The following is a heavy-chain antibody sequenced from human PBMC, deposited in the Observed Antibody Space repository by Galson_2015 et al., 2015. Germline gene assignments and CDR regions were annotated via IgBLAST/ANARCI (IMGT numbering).Heavy chain of an antibody. D-gene: IGHD3-10*01. J-gene: IGHJ4*02. V-gene: IGHV1-46*01. CDR3: AREFPIIPYYSWAHFDY. CDR2: INPSGGST. Sequence: SVKVSCKASGYTFTSYYMHWVRQAPGQGLEWMGIINPSGGSTSYAQKFQGRVTMTRDTSTSTVYMELSSLRSEDTAVYYCAREFPIIPYYSWAHFDYWGQGTLVTVSP. CDR1: GYTFTSYY.